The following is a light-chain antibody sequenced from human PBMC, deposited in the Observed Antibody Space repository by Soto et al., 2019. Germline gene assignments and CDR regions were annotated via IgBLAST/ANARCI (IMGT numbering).Light chain of an antibody. CDR2: DVN. Sequence: QAVVTQPRSVSGSPGQSVTLSCTGTSSDVGGYHYVSWYQHHPGKAPKIIIYDVNKRPSGVPDRFSGSKSGNTASLTISGLQTEDEADYYCCSYAGSYTLVFGGGTSSPS. CDR3: CSYAGSYTLV. CDR1: SSDVGGYHY. V-gene: IGLV2-11*01. J-gene: IGLJ2*01.